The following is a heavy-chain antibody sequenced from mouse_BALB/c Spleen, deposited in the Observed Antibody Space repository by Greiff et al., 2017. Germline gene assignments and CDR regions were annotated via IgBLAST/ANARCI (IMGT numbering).Heavy chain of an antibody. CDR2: INPSSGYT. Sequence: QVQLQQSGAELVRPGASVTLSCKASGYTFTSYTMHWVKQRPGQGLEWIGYINPSSGYTEYNQKFKDKTTLTADKSSSTAYMQLSSLTSEDSAVYYCALKDFDYWGQGTTLTVSS. D-gene: IGHD1-3*01. CDR3: ALKDFDY. CDR1: GYTFTSYT. J-gene: IGHJ2*01. V-gene: IGHV1-4*02.